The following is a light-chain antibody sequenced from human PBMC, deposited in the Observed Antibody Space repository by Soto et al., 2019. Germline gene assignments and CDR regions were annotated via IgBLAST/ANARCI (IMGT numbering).Light chain of an antibody. CDR1: SSNIGGNS. J-gene: IGLJ2*01. CDR3: QVWDTSSDHGV. CDR2: DDN. V-gene: IGLV1-51*01. Sequence: QSVMTQPPSVSAAPGQKVTISCSGSSSNIGGNSVSWYQQLPGTAPKLLIYDDNKRPSGIPDRFSGSKSGTSATLGITGFQTGDEADYYCQVWDTSSDHGVFGGGTKLTVL.